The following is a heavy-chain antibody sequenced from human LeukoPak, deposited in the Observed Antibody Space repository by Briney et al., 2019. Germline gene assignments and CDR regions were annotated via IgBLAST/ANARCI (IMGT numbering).Heavy chain of an antibody. Sequence: GGSLRLSCAASGFTFSSYTMSWVRQAPGKGRGWVSTITTSDGNTYYADSVKGRFTVSRDNSKNTLFLQMNSLRAEDTAVYYCAKDGGLWVSAHWGDSWGRGTLVTVSS. V-gene: IGHV3-23*01. J-gene: IGHJ4*02. D-gene: IGHD7-27*01. CDR2: ITTSDGNT. CDR1: GFTFSSYT. CDR3: AKDGGLWVSAHWGDS.